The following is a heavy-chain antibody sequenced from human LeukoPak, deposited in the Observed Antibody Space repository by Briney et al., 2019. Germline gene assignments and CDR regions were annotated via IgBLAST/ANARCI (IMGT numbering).Heavy chain of an antibody. CDR3: ARVIGQWLVGY. CDR1: GFTFSDYY. J-gene: IGHJ4*02. D-gene: IGHD6-19*01. Sequence: PGGSLRLSCAASGFTFSDYYMSWIRQDPGKGLEWISYISSSGSTIHFADSVKGRFAISRDNAKNSLYLQMNSLRAEDTAVYYCARVIGQWLVGYWGQGTLVTVSS. V-gene: IGHV3-11*01. CDR2: ISSSGSTI.